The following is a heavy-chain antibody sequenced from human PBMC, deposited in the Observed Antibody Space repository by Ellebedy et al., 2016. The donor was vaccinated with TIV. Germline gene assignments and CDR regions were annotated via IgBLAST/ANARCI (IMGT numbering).Heavy chain of an antibody. Sequence: LSLTCAASGFTFSDYGMHWVRQAPGKGLEWVAFMRYDGSNKYYADSVKGRFTISRDNSKNTLYLRMNSLRAEDTAVYYCAKFPYYYDSSGYSFWGQGTLVTVSS. J-gene: IGHJ4*02. D-gene: IGHD3-22*01. CDR3: AKFPYYYDSSGYSF. CDR1: GFTFSDYG. CDR2: MRYDGSNK. V-gene: IGHV3-30*02.